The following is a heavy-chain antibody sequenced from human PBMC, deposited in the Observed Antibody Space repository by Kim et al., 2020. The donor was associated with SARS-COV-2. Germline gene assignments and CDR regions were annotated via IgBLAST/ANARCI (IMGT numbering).Heavy chain of an antibody. D-gene: IGHD1-26*01. CDR3: ARGRSYYMIDY. CDR2: I. Sequence: IYYADSVKGRFTISRDNAKNSLYLQMNSLRAEDTAVYYCARGRSYYMIDYWGQGTLVTVSS. V-gene: IGHV3-11*01. J-gene: IGHJ4*02.